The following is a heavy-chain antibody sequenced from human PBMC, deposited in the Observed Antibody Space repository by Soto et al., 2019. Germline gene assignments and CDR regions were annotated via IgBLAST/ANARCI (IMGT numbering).Heavy chain of an antibody. D-gene: IGHD3-10*01. Sequence: GGSLRLSCAASGFTFSSYAMSWVRQAPGKGLEWVSAISGSGGSTYYADSVKGRFTISRDNSKNTLYRQMNGLRAEDTAVYYCAKNPGINPRHYYYYYMDVWGKGTTVTVSS. CDR2: ISGSGGST. CDR1: GFTFSSYA. CDR3: AKNPGINPRHYYYYYMDV. V-gene: IGHV3-23*01. J-gene: IGHJ6*03.